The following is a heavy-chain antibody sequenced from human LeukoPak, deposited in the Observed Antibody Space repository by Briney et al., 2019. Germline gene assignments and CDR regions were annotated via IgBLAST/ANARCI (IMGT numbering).Heavy chain of an antibody. CDR1: GFTFSSYW. CDR3: ARAADDYYYGMDV. Sequence: GGSLRLSCAASGFTFSSYWMHWVRQPPGKGLVWVSRINSDGSSTNYADSVKGRFTISRDNAKNTLYLQMNSLRAEDTAVYYCARAADDYYYGMDVWGQGTTVTVSS. V-gene: IGHV3-74*01. CDR2: INSDGSST. J-gene: IGHJ6*02.